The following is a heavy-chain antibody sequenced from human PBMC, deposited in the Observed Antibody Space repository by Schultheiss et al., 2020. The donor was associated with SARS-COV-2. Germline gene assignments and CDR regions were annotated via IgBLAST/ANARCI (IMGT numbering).Heavy chain of an antibody. CDR2: INPNSGGT. Sequence: ASVKVSCKASGYTFTGYYMHWVRQAPGQGLEWMGWINPNSGGTNYAQKFQGRVTMTRDTSISTAYMELSRLRSDDTAVYYCARSGGGSIAAAGAYYYYGMDVWGQGTTVTVSS. J-gene: IGHJ6*02. CDR3: ARSGGGSIAAAGAYYYYGMDV. D-gene: IGHD6-13*01. CDR1: GYTFTGYY. V-gene: IGHV1-2*02.